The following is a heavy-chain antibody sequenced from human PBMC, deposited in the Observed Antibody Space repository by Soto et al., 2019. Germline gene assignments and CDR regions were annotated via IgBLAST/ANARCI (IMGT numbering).Heavy chain of an antibody. CDR1: GFTFSSYS. CDR2: ISSSSSYI. J-gene: IGHJ4*02. V-gene: IGHV3-21*01. Sequence: EVQLVESGGGLVKPGGSLRLSCAASGFTFSSYSMNWVRQAPGKGLEWVSSISSSSSYIYYADSVKGRFTISRDNAKNSLYLQMNSLRAEDTAVYYCARDRRGGPDLRSYWGQGTLVNVSS. CDR3: ARDRRGGPDLRSY. D-gene: IGHD3-16*01.